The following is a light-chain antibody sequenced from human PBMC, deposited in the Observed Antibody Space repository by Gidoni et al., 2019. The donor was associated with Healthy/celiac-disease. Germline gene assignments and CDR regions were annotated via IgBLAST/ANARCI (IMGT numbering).Light chain of an antibody. CDR1: QSVSSY. V-gene: IGKV3-11*01. Sequence: EIVLTQSPATLSWSPGERATLSCRASQSVSSYLAWYQQKPGQAPRLLIYDASNRATGIPAMFSGSGSGTDFTLTISSLEPEDFAVYYCQQRSNWPLFGGGTKVEI. CDR3: QQRSNWPL. J-gene: IGKJ4*01. CDR2: DAS.